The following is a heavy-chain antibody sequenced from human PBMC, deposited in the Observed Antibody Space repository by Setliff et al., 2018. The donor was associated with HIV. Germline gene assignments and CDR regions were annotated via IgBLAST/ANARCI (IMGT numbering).Heavy chain of an antibody. V-gene: IGHV5-10-1*01. J-gene: IGHJ3*02. D-gene: IGHD6-19*01. CDR3: SRGMAVAGHDFAYTPGDI. Sequence: SGESLKISCKGSGKSLSNYWINWVRQMPGKGLEWMGRIDPSDSYINYGPSFQGHVTISADKSTNTAFLQWSSLKASDSAMYYCSRGMAVAGHDFAYTPGDIWGQGTMVTVSS. CDR2: IDPSDSYI. CDR1: GKSLSNYW.